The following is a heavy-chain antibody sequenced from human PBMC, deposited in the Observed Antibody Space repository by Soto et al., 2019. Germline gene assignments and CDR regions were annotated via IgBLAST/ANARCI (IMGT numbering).Heavy chain of an antibody. Sequence: QVQLQESGPGLVKPSETLSLTCSVSGVSVSSVSYYWNWIRQAPGKGLEWMGYIFYSGSTNYNPSLKSRVTISVDTSKNQFSLKLTSMTAADTAVYYCARGGPIVLAPADALRFDPWGQGTLVTVSS. D-gene: IGHD2-8*01. CDR2: IFYSGST. V-gene: IGHV4-61*01. CDR1: GVSVSSVSYY. J-gene: IGHJ5*02. CDR3: ARGGPIVLAPADALRFDP.